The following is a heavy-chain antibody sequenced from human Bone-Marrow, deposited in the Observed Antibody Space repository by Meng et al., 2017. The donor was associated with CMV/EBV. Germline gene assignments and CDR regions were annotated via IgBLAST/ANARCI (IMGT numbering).Heavy chain of an antibody. Sequence: GGSLRLSCAASGFTFSSHWMHWVRQAPGKGLVWVSRHYNDVSSISYADSVKGRLTISRDNAKKTLYLQMNSLRADDTAVYYCARGLSYMAFDMWGQGTMVTVSS. D-gene: IGHD1-14*01. CDR2: HYNDVSSI. J-gene: IGHJ3*02. CDR3: ARGLSYMAFDM. V-gene: IGHV3-74*01. CDR1: GFTFSSHW.